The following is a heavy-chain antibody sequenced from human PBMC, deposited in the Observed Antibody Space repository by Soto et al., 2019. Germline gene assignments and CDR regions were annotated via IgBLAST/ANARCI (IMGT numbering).Heavy chain of an antibody. Sequence: PSETLSLTCTVSGGSISSSSFHWGWIRQPPGKGLEWIGSIYYSGSTYYNPSLKSRVTISVDTSKNQFSLKLSSVTAADTAVYYCARGILYDILTEGNWFDPWGQGTLVTVSS. D-gene: IGHD3-9*01. V-gene: IGHV4-39*01. CDR1: GGSISSSSFH. CDR3: ARGILYDILTEGNWFDP. CDR2: IYYSGST. J-gene: IGHJ5*02.